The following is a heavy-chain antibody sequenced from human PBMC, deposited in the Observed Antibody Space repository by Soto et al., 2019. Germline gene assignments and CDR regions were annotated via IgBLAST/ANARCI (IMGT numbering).Heavy chain of an antibody. D-gene: IGHD1-20*01. CDR3: ARDRAGITGRNDAFDI. Sequence: SETLSLTCTVSGGSMRRSSYYWGWIRQTPGTGLEWIASISYSGMPYYRHSLKGRVAISLDRSQNQFSLRLHSMTAADTALYYCARDRAGITGRNDAFDIWGQGTMVTVSS. V-gene: IGHV4-39*02. J-gene: IGHJ3*02. CDR2: ISYSGMP. CDR1: GGSMRRSSYY.